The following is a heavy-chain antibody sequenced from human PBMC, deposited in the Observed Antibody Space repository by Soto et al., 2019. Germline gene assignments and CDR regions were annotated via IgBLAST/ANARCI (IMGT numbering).Heavy chain of an antibody. CDR1: VFTFSSYA. CDR2: VSGTGGSA. D-gene: IGHD4-17*01. V-gene: IGHV3-23*01. Sequence: WGSLRLSCSASVFTFSSYAMTWFRQAPGKGLEWVSGVSGTGGSAYYADSVKGRFTISRDKSTNTLYLHMNSLRAEDTAVYYCARGSAYSDYDFEYWGQGTLVTVSS. J-gene: IGHJ4*02. CDR3: ARGSAYSDYDFEY.